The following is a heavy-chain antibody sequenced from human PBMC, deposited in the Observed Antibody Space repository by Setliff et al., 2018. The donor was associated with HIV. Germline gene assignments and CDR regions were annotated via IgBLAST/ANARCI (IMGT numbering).Heavy chain of an antibody. CDR1: GYTFTGYY. CDR3: ARDHHSGRGSNFPWYSDL. CDR2: IDPNSGDT. J-gene: IGHJ2*01. V-gene: IGHV1-2*02. D-gene: IGHD1-26*01. Sequence: ASVKVSCKASGYTFTGYYLHWVRQAPGQGLEWMGWIDPNSGDTNYEQKFQGRVTMTTDTSTSIAYMELKSLRSEDTAVYYCARDHHSGRGSNFPWYSDLWGRGTLVTVSS.